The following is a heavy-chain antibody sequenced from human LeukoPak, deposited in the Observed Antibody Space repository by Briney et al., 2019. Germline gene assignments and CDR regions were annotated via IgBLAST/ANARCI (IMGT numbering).Heavy chain of an antibody. CDR3: AKARGYFDSTAYRYFDY. V-gene: IGHV3-23*01. CDR1: GFTFSDYY. CDR2: ISGSGGST. Sequence: PGGSLRLSCVVSGFTFSDYYMSWIRQAPGKGLEWVSAISGSGGSTYYADSVKGRFTISRDNSKNTLYLQMNSLRAEDTAVYYCAKARGYFDSTAYRYFDYWGQGTLVIVSS. D-gene: IGHD3-22*01. J-gene: IGHJ4*02.